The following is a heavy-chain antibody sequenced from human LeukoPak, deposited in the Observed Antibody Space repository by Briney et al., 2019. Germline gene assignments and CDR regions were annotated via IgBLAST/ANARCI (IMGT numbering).Heavy chain of an antibody. CDR2: ISTYNTNT. D-gene: IGHD1-14*01. CDR3: ARDDHTDLVDY. J-gene: IGHJ4*02. V-gene: IGHV1-18*04. CDR1: GYTFTAYY. Sequence: ASVKVSCKASGYTFTAYYMHWVRQAPGQGLQWMGWISTYNTNTNYAQKLQGRVTMTTDTSTSTAYMELRSLRSDDTAVYYCARDDHTDLVDYWGQGTLVTVSS.